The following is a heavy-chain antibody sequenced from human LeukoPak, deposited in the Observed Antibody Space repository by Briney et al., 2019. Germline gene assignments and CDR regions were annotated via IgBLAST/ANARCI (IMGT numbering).Heavy chain of an antibody. J-gene: IGHJ4*02. V-gene: IGHV1-2*06. CDR3: ARDPYYDFWSGYYN. Sequence: ASVKVSCKASGYTFTGYYMHWVRQDPGQGLEWMGRINPNSGGTNYAQKFQGRVTMTRDTSISTAYMELSRLRSDDTAVYYCARDPYYDFWSGYYNWGQGTLVTVSS. CDR1: GYTFTGYY. CDR2: INPNSGGT. D-gene: IGHD3-3*01.